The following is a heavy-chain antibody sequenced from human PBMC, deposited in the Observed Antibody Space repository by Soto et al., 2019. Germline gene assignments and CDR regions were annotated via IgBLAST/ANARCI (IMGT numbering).Heavy chain of an antibody. D-gene: IGHD5-18*01. CDR2: ISYDGSNK. V-gene: IGHV3-30*18. Sequence: QMQLVESGGGVVQPGRSLRLSCAASGFTFSSYGMHWVRQAPGKGLEWVAVISYDGSNKYYADSVKGRFTISRDNSKNTLYLQMNSLRAEDTAVYYCAKGSTAMTYFDYWGHGTLVTVSS. CDR3: AKGSTAMTYFDY. J-gene: IGHJ4*01. CDR1: GFTFSSYG.